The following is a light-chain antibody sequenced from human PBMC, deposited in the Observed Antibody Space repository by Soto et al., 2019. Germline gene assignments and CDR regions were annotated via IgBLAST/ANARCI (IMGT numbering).Light chain of an antibody. CDR3: QSYDSGLSVLYV. CDR2: GDN. CDR1: SSNIGAGYD. V-gene: IGLV1-40*01. J-gene: IGLJ1*01. Sequence: QPVLTQPPSVSGAPGQRVTISCTGSSSNIGAGYDVHWYQQLPGTAPKLLIYGDNNRPSGVPDRFSGSKSGTSASLVITGLQAEDEADYYCQSYDSGLSVLYVFGTGTKVTVL.